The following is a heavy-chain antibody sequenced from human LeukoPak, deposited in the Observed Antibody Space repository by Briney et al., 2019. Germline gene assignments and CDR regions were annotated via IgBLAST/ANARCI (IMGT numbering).Heavy chain of an antibody. D-gene: IGHD5-12*01. CDR3: ASTLSYSGYDKTFDY. CDR1: GYSFTSYW. J-gene: IGHJ4*02. CDR2: IYPGDSDT. Sequence: GESLKISCKGSGYSFTSYWIGWVRQMPGKSLEWMGIIYPGDSDTRYSPSFQGQVTISADKSISTAYLQWSSLKASDTAMYYCASTLSYSGYDKTFDYWGQGTLVTVSS. V-gene: IGHV5-51*01.